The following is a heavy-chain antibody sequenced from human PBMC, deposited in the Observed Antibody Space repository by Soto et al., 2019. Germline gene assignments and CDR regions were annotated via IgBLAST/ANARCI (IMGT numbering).Heavy chain of an antibody. J-gene: IGHJ6*02. Sequence: GGSLRLSCAASGFTFSSYAMSWVRQAPGKGLEWVSAISGSGGSTYYADSVKGRFTISRDNSKNTLYLQMNSLRAEDTAVYYCAKSYDGTTRALDLYYYGMDVWGQGTTVTVSS. V-gene: IGHV3-23*01. CDR2: ISGSGGST. D-gene: IGHD1-1*01. CDR1: GFTFSSYA. CDR3: AKSYDGTTRALDLYYYGMDV.